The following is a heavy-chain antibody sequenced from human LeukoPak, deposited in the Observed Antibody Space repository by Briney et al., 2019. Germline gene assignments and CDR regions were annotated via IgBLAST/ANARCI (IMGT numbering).Heavy chain of an antibody. Sequence: ASVKVSCKVSGYTLTELSMHWVRQAPGKGLEWMGGFDPEDGETIYAQKFQGRVTMTEDTSTDTAYMELSSLRSEDMALYYCAKGRGLSYDYGVDYWGQGTLVTVSS. CDR1: GYTLTELS. V-gene: IGHV1-24*01. CDR3: AKGRGLSYDYGVDY. J-gene: IGHJ4*02. D-gene: IGHD4-17*01. CDR2: FDPEDGET.